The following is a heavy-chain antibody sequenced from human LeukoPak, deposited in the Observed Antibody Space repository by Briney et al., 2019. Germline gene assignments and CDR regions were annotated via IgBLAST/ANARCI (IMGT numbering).Heavy chain of an antibody. J-gene: IGHJ5*02. CDR2: ISAYNGNT. CDR1: GYTFTSYG. CDR3: ARDGLYNWNYVFDP. V-gene: IGHV1-18*01. D-gene: IGHD1-7*01. Sequence: ASVKVSCKASGYTFTSYGISWVRQAPGQGLEWMAWISAYNGNTNYAQKLQGRVTMTTDTSTSTAYMELRSLRSDDTAVYYCARDGLYNWNYVFDPWGQGTLVTVSS.